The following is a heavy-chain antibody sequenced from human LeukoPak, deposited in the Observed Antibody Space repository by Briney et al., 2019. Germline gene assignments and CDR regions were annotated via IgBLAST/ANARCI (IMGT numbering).Heavy chain of an antibody. CDR2: IIPIFGTA. CDR1: GGTFSSYA. CDR3: ARGRVIGAATPSIDY. J-gene: IGHJ4*02. Sequence: SVKVSCKASGGTFSSYAISWVRQAPGQGLEWMGGIIPIFGTASYAQKFQGRVTMTRDTSTSTVYMELSSLRSEDTAVYYCARGRVIGAATPSIDYWGQGTLVTVSS. D-gene: IGHD2-2*01. V-gene: IGHV1-69*05.